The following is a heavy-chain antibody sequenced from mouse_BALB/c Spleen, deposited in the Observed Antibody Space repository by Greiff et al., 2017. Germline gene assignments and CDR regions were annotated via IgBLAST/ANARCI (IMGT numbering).Heavy chain of an antibody. CDR1: GYSITSDYA. Sequence: QSGPGLVKPSQSLSLTCTVTGYSITSDYAWNWIRQFPGNKLEWMGYISYSGSTSYNPSLKSRISITRDTSKNQFFLQLNSVTTEDTATYYCASGAGAMDYWGQGTSVTVSS. CDR3: ASGAGAMDY. V-gene: IGHV3-2*02. CDR2: ISYSGST. J-gene: IGHJ4*01.